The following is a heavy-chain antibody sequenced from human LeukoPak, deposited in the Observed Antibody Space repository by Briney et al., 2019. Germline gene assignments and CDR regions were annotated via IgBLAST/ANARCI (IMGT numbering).Heavy chain of an antibody. CDR1: GGSISSYY. Sequence: PSETLSLTCTVSGGSISSYYWSWIRQPPGKGLEWIGYIYYSGSTNYNPSLKSRVTISVDTSKNQFSLKLSSVTAADTAVYYCARLVGARHVDYWGQGTLVIVSS. V-gene: IGHV4-59*01. J-gene: IGHJ4*02. CDR2: IYYSGST. D-gene: IGHD1-26*01. CDR3: ARLVGARHVDY.